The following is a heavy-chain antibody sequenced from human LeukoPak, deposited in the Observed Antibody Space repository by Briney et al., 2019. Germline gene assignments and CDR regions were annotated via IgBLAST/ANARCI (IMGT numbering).Heavy chain of an antibody. CDR1: GYTFTSYY. J-gene: IGHJ6*02. D-gene: IGHD3-10*01. CDR3: ARKRNYGSGSSYYYYYGMDV. V-gene: IGHV1-46*01. Sequence: ASVKVSCKASGYTFTSYYMHWMRQAPGQGLEWMGIINPSGGSTSYAQKFQGRVTMTRDTSTSTVYMELSSLRSEDTAVYYCARKRNYGSGSSYYYYYGMDVWGQGTTVTVSS. CDR2: INPSGGST.